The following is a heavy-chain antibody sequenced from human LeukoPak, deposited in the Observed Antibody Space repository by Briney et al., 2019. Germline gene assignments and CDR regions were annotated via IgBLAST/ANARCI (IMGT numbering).Heavy chain of an antibody. CDR2: ICTTSSYM. J-gene: IGHJ3*02. V-gene: IGHV3-21*01. Sequence: GGSLRLSCAASGFTFSAYTMNWVRQAPGKGLEWVSSICTTSSYMYYAGSVKGRFTISRDNAKNSLYLQMNSLRAEDTAVYYCARTQGLRHAFDIWGQGTMVTVSS. CDR3: ARTQGLRHAFDI. CDR1: GFTFSAYT.